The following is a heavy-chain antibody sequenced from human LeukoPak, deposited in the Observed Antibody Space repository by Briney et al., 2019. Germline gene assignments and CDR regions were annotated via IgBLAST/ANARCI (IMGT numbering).Heavy chain of an antibody. CDR3: ARDQNYYVSTSYYGMDY. V-gene: IGHV1-2*02. J-gene: IGHJ4*02. CDR1: RYTFTAYY. D-gene: IGHD2/OR15-2a*01. CDR2: INPNSGAT. Sequence: ASVKVSCKASRYTFTAYYIHWVRQAPGQGLEWMGWINPNSGATNYAQKFQDRVTMTRDTSFSTAYMELSRLRSDDTALYYCARDQNYYVSTSYYGMDYWGQGTLVTVAS.